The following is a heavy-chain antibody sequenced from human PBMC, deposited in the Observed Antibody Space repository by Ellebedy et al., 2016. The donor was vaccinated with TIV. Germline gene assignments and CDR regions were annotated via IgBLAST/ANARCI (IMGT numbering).Heavy chain of an antibody. Sequence: MPSETLSLTCAVYVGSFSGYYWSWIRQPPGKGLEWIGEINHSGSTNYNPSLKSRVTISVDTSKNQFSLKVNSVTAADTAVYYCARQGRHWGSGCFDYWGQGTLVTVSS. V-gene: IGHV4-34*01. CDR2: INHSGST. D-gene: IGHD7-27*01. CDR1: VGSFSGYY. J-gene: IGHJ4*02. CDR3: ARQGRHWGSGCFDY.